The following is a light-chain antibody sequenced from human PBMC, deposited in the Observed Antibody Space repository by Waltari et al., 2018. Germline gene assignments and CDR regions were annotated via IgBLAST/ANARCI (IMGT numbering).Light chain of an antibody. CDR1: QGISNF. Sequence: DIQMTQSPSSLSASAGDSVTITCRASQGISNFLSWNQQKPGKPPKRLIYGASSLESGVPSRFSGSGSGTDFTLTISSLQPEDFATYYCLQYNSVPYTFGQGTTVEIK. J-gene: IGKJ2*01. CDR3: LQYNSVPYT. CDR2: GAS. V-gene: IGKV1-17*01.